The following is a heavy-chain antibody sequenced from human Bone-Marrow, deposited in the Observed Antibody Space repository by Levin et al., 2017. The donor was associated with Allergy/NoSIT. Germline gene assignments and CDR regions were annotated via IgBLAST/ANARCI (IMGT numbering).Heavy chain of an antibody. CDR3: ARGGDYGAFDF. D-gene: IGHD4-17*01. Sequence: LRLSCTFSGFSLGTSGMRVSWIRQPPGEALEWLARIDWDDDKFYSPSLKSRLTISKDTSKNQVVLIMTNMDPADTGTYFCARGGDYGAFDFWGPGTMVIVSS. CDR1: GFSLGTSGMR. V-gene: IGHV2-70*04. J-gene: IGHJ3*01. CDR2: IDWDDDK.